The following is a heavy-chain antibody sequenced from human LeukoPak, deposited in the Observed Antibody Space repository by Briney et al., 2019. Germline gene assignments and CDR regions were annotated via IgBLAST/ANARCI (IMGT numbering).Heavy chain of an antibody. V-gene: IGHV3-11*01. D-gene: IGHD4-11*01. J-gene: IGHJ6*02. CDR1: EFTFSDYF. CDR3: ARTTRGCSQAYCCYYDGMDF. Sequence: PGGSLRLSCAASEFTFSDYFMSWIRQAPGEGLEWISYISSSGTTIYYADSVKGRFTISRDNANNSLFLQMTSLRVEDTAVYYYARTTRGCSQAYCCYYDGMDFWGQGTTVTVSS. CDR2: ISSSGTTI.